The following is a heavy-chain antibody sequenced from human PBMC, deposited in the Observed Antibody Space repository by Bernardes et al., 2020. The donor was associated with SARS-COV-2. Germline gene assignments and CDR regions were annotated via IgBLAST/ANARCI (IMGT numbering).Heavy chain of an antibody. CDR1: GFTLSDFA. CDR2: SGGGGAGT. CDR3: ARIDEVTGRDY. Sequence: EGSLRLSCAASGFTLSDFAMSWVRQTPGKGLEWVSGSGGGGAGTYYADFVKGRFTISRDNSKNTLFLQMNSLRAEDTAVYYCARIDEVTGRDYWGQGTLVTVSS. D-gene: IGHD6-19*01. V-gene: IGHV3-23*01. J-gene: IGHJ4*02.